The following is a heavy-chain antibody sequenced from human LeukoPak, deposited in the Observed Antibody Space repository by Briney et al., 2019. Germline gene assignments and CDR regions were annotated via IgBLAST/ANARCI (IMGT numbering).Heavy chain of an antibody. CDR1: GYTFTSNY. Sequence: GASVKVSCKAFGYTFTSNYMHWVRQAPGQGPEWMGVISPSGGSTTYAQKFQGRVTLTRDMSTSTVYMELSSLGSEDTAVYYCARATGYSSGWYNPHFDSWGQGTLVTVSS. CDR3: ARATGYSSGWYNPHFDS. V-gene: IGHV1-46*01. CDR2: ISPSGGST. D-gene: IGHD6-19*01. J-gene: IGHJ4*02.